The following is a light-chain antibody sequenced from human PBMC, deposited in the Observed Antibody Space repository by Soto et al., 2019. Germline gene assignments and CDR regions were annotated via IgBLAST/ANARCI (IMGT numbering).Light chain of an antibody. CDR2: ASS. V-gene: IGKV3-20*01. J-gene: IGKJ5*01. CDR1: QIIGSNF. Sequence: ESVLTQSPGTLSLSPGERATLSCKTSQIIGSNFLAWYKHKPGQDPRLLIYASSNRATGIPDRFSGSASGTDFTLTINRLEPEDFAVYYCQLYGISPHFGQGTRLEIK. CDR3: QLYGISPH.